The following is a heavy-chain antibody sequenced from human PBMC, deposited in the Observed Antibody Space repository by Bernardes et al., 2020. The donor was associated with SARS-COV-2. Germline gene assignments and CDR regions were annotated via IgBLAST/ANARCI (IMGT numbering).Heavy chain of an antibody. Sequence: ASVKDSCKTSGSDFNNYGFTSYGFSWVRQAPGQGLEWMGWITAYNLNTDYAQNFRGRVTMTADTSTSTVYMELRSLRSDDTAMYYCAVNMGNFYYGVDVWGQGTTVTVSS. D-gene: IGHD7-27*01. CDR3: AVNMGNFYYGVDV. J-gene: IGHJ6*02. CDR2: ITAYNLNT. V-gene: IGHV1-18*04. CDR1: GSDFNNYGFTSYG.